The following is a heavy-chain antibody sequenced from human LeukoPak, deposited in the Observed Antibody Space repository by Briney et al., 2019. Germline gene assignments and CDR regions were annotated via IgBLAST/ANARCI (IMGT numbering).Heavy chain of an antibody. J-gene: IGHJ6*03. CDR3: ARDPTRDTYYYYMDV. V-gene: IGHV3-7*01. CDR2: IKQDGSEK. D-gene: IGHD5-18*01. CDR1: GFTFSSYW. Sequence: GGSLRLSCAASGFTFSSYWMSWVRQAPGKGLEWVANIKQDGSEKYYVDSVKGRFTISRDNAKNSPYLQMNSLRAEDTAVYYCARDPTRDTYYYYMDVWGKGTTVTISS.